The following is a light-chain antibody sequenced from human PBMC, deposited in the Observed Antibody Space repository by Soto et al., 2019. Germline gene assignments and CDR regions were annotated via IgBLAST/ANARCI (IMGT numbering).Light chain of an antibody. V-gene: IGKV3-11*01. CDR1: QSVSSY. J-gene: IGKJ1*01. CDR3: RQRSQWPRT. Sequence: EIVLTQSPATLSLSPGERATLSCRASQSVSSYLDWFQQKPGQAPRLLIYDASNRATGIPAKFSGSGSGTDFTLTISSLEPEDFAVYYCRQRSQWPRTFGQGTKVDIK. CDR2: DAS.